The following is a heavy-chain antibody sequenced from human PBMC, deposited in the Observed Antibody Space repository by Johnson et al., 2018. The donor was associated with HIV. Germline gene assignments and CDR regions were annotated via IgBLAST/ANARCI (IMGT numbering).Heavy chain of an antibody. CDR2: IGYDGSNK. D-gene: IGHD1-26*01. J-gene: IGHJ3*02. CDR3: ARERVGDAFDI. Sequence: QVQLVESGGGVVQPGRSPRLSCGASGFSFNNYAMHWVRQAPGKGLEWVAVIGYDGSNKYYADSVKGRLTVSRDNSKNTLYLQMNSLRAEDTALYYCARERVGDAFDIWGQGTMVTVSS. V-gene: IGHV3-30*04. CDR1: GFSFNNYA.